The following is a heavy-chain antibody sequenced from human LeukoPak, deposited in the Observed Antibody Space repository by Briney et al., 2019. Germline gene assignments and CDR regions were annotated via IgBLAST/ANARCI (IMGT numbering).Heavy chain of an antibody. Sequence: GRSLGLSCAASGFTFDDYAMHWARRAPGKGLEWVSGISWNSGSIGYAESVKGRFTISRDNAKYSLYLQMNSLRAEDTALYYCAKEVIVGNFDYWGQGTLVTVSS. D-gene: IGHD3-22*01. CDR3: AKEVIVGNFDY. CDR1: GFTFDDYA. V-gene: IGHV3-9*01. J-gene: IGHJ4*02. CDR2: ISWNSGSI.